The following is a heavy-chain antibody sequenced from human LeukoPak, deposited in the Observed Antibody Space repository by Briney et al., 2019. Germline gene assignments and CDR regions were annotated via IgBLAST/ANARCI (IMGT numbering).Heavy chain of an antibody. CDR1: GYTFTSYY. V-gene: IGHV1-46*01. Sequence: ASVKVSCKASGYTFTSYYMHWVRQAPGQGLEWMGIINPSGDSTSCAQKFQGRVTMTRDTSTRTVHLEFNSLGSGDTAVYYCARPDSTSSRSYFPYWGQGTLVTVSS. J-gene: IGHJ1*01. CDR3: ARPDSTSSRSYFPY. CDR2: INPSGDST. D-gene: IGHD6-6*01.